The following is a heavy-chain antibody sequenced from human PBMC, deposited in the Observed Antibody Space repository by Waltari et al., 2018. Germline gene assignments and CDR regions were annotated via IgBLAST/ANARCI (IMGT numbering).Heavy chain of an antibody. V-gene: IGHV1-69*13. CDR3: AGARHYYYDSSGWFDY. Sequence: QVQLVQSGAEVKKPGSSVKVSCKAFGGTFSSYAISWVRQALGQGLEWMGGSIPIFGTANYAQKFQGRVTITADESTSTAYMELSSLRSEDTAVYYCAGARHYYYDSSGWFDYWGQGTLVTVSS. D-gene: IGHD3-22*01. CDR2: SIPIFGTA. CDR1: GGTFSSYA. J-gene: IGHJ4*02.